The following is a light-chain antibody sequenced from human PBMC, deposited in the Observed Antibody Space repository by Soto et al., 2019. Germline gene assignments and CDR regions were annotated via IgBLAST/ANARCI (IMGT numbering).Light chain of an antibody. J-gene: IGKJ4*01. CDR2: GAS. CDR1: QSVSSSY. CDR3: QQYGSSPLT. Sequence: EIVLTQSPGTLSLSPGERVTLSCRASQSVSSSYLAWYQQKPGQAPRLLIYGASSRATGIPDRFSGSGSGTEFTLTISRLEPEDFAVYYCQQYGSSPLTFGGGTKVEIK. V-gene: IGKV3-20*01.